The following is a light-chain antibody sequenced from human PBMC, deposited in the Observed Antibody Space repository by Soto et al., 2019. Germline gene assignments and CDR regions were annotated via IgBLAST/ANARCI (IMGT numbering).Light chain of an antibody. CDR1: QSVSSN. V-gene: IGKV3D-15*01. CDR2: GAS. Sequence: EIVMTQYPATLSVSPGERATLSWGASQSVSSNLAWYQQKPGQAPRLLIYGASTRATGIPARFSGSGSGTEFTLTINSLKPEDFAVYYCQQYDNWPPTFGQGTRLEIK. J-gene: IGKJ5*01. CDR3: QQYDNWPPT.